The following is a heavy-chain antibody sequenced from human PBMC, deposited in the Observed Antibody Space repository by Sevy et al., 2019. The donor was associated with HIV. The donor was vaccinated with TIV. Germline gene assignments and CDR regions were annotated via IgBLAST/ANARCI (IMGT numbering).Heavy chain of an antibody. CDR1: GFTFSSYD. V-gene: IGHV3-13*01. CDR3: ARVRDYDSSGYSHGMDV. D-gene: IGHD3-22*01. Sequence: GGSLRLSCAASGFTFSSYDMHWVRQATGKGLEWVSAIGTAGDTYYPGSVKGRFTTFRENAKNSLYLQLNSLRAGDKAVYYCARVRDYDSSGYSHGMDVWGQGTTVTVSS. CDR2: IGTAGDT. J-gene: IGHJ6*02.